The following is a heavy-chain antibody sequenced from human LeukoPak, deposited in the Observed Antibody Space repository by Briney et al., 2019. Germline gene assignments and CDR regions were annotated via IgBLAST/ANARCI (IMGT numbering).Heavy chain of an antibody. Sequence: PGGSLRLSCSASGFTFSSYAMHWVRQAPGKGLGYVSAISSNGGSTYYADSVKGRFTISRDNSKNTLYLQMSSLRAEDTAVYYCVKGPRGYSYNNWFDLWGQGTLVTVSS. CDR3: VKGPRGYSYNNWFDL. D-gene: IGHD5-18*01. CDR2: ISSNGGST. J-gene: IGHJ5*02. V-gene: IGHV3-64D*06. CDR1: GFTFSSYA.